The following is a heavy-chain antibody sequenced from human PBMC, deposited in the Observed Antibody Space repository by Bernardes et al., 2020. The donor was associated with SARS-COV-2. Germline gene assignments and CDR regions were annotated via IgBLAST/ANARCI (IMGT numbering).Heavy chain of an antibody. Sequence: GGSLRLSCAASGFTFSSYSMNWVRQAPGKGLEWVSSISSSSSYIYYADSVKGRFTISRDNAKNSLYLQMNSLRAEDTAVYYCARDGGILYLPYYYYYMDVWGKGTTVTVSS. J-gene: IGHJ6*03. CDR1: GFTFSSYS. D-gene: IGHD2-8*01. CDR2: ISSSSSYI. V-gene: IGHV3-21*01. CDR3: ARDGGILYLPYYYYYMDV.